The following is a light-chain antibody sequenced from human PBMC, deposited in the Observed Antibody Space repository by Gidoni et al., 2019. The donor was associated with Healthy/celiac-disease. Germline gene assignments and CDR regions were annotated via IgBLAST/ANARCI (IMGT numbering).Light chain of an antibody. CDR3: QQRSNWPFT. CDR2: DAS. CDR1: QSVSSY. Sequence: EIVLTQSPATLSLSPGERATLSCRASQSVSSYLAWYQQKPGQAPRLLIYDASTRATGIPARFSGSGSGTDFTLTNSSLEPEDFAVYYCQQRSNWPFTFGGGTKVEIK. V-gene: IGKV3-11*01. J-gene: IGKJ4*01.